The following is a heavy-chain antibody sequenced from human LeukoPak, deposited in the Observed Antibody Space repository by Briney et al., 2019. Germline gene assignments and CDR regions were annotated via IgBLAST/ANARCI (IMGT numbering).Heavy chain of an antibody. CDR3: AREGMVIDH. D-gene: IGHD3-3*01. CDR2: INTAGSTT. CDR1: GFTFSTYW. V-gene: IGHV3-74*01. J-gene: IGHJ4*02. Sequence: GGSLRLSCAPSGFTFSTYWMDWVRQARGEGLVWVSRINTAGSTTTYADSVKGRFTISRDNAKNTLYLQLNSLSVEDTAVYYCAREGMVIDHWGQGTLVTVSS.